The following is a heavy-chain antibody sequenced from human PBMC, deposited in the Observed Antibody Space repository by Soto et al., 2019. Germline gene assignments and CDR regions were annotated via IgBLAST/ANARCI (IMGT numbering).Heavy chain of an antibody. D-gene: IGHD1-1*01. Sequence: VGSLRLSCAASGFTFSSYAMYWVRQAPGKGLEWVSSIIGSGSTYYADSVKGRFTVSRDNSKNTLYLQMNSLRAEDTAVYYCAKRAIRRDAYNPLDDWGPGTLVTVSS. CDR3: AKRAIRRDAYNPLDD. V-gene: IGHV3-23*01. CDR1: GFTFSSYA. CDR2: IIGSGST. J-gene: IGHJ4*02.